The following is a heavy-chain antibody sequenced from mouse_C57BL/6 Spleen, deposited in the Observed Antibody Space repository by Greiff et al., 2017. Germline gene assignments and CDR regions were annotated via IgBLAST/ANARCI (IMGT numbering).Heavy chain of an antibody. V-gene: IGHV1-19*01. CDR3: ARSDYSSRYYYAMDD. CDR2: INPYNGGT. J-gene: IGHJ4*01. Sequence: EVQLQQSGPVLVKPGASVKMSCKASGYTFTDYYMNWVKQSPGKSLEWVGVINPYNGGTSYHQKFKGQVTLSVDKSSSTVYMEHNRLTSEDSAVYYCARSDYSSRYYYAMDDWGKGTSVTVSS. CDR1: GYTFTDYY. D-gene: IGHD2-5*01.